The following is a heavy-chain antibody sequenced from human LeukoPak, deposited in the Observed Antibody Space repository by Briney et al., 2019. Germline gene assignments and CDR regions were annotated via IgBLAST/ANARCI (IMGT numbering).Heavy chain of an antibody. Sequence: ASVKVSCKASGYTFTSYDINWVRQATGQGLEWMGGIIPIFGTANYAQKFQGRVTITADESTSTAYMELSSLRSEDTAVYYCARAPYMAPELYYYGMDVWGQGTTVTVSS. D-gene: IGHD1-7*01. V-gene: IGHV1-69*13. CDR1: GYTFTSYD. CDR2: IIPIFGTA. CDR3: ARAPYMAPELYYYGMDV. J-gene: IGHJ6*02.